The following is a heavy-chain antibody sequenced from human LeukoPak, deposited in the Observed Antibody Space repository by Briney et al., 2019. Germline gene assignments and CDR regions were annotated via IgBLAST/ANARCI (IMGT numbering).Heavy chain of an antibody. J-gene: IGHJ3*01. CDR3: ARLLDNDISGDPDTFDV. V-gene: IGHV4-34*01. CDR1: GGSFSGYY. D-gene: IGHD3-22*01. Sequence: SETLSLTCAVYGGSFSGYYWSWIRQPPGKGLEWIGEINHSGSTKYNPSLQSRVTISIDTSKSQFSLKLTSVTSADTAVYSCARLLDNDISGDPDTFDVWGQGTTVIVSS. CDR2: INHSGST.